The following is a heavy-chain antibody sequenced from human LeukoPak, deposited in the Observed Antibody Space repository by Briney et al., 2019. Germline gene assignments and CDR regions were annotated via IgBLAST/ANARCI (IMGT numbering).Heavy chain of an antibody. CDR1: GFTFSSYG. Sequence: PGGSLRLSCAASGFTFSSYGMHWVRQAPGKGLEWVAFIRYDGSNKYYADSVKGRFTISRDNSKNTLYLRMNSMRAEDTAVYYCAKLALPGATRAWFDPWGQGTLVTVSS. J-gene: IGHJ5*02. V-gene: IGHV3-30*02. CDR3: AKLALPGATRAWFDP. CDR2: IRYDGSNK. D-gene: IGHD5-12*01.